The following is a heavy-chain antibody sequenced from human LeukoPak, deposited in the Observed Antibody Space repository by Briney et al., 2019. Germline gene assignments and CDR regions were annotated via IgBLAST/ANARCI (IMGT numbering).Heavy chain of an antibody. CDR3: ASAPNGDFFDY. V-gene: IGHV4-59*01. CDR1: AGSISNYY. Sequence: KSSETLSLTCTVSAGSISNYYCSWIRQAPGKALEWIGYIYYSGKTNYKPSLKSRVTISEGTSTNQFTLKLSSVTTADTAIYYCASAPNGDFFDYWGQGTLVTASS. D-gene: IGHD2-8*01. CDR2: IYYSGKT. J-gene: IGHJ4*02.